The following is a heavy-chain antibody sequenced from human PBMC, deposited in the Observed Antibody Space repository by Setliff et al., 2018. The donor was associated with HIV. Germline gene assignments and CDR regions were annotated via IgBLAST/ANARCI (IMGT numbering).Heavy chain of an antibody. Sequence: ASVKVSCKASGYTFTSYYMHWVRQAPGQGLEWMGIINPSSGDTNYVQKLQGRVTMTTDTSTSTAYMELRSLRSDDTAVYYCARDLRDGFEEWFSTLDDGMDVWGQGTTVTVSS. V-gene: IGHV1-46*01. CDR3: ARDLRDGFEEWFSTLDDGMDV. CDR1: GYTFTSYY. D-gene: IGHD3-3*01. J-gene: IGHJ6*02. CDR2: INPSSGDT.